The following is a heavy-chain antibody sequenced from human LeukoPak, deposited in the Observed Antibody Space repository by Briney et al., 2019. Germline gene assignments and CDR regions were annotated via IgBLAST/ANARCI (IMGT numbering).Heavy chain of an antibody. Sequence: SETLSLTCTVSGGSISSSSYYWGWLRQPPGTGLEWIGSIYYSGSTYYNPSLKSRVTISVDTSKNQFSLKLSSVTAADTAVYYCARGDSSGYFFGYWGQGTLVTVSS. J-gene: IGHJ4*02. D-gene: IGHD3-22*01. CDR2: IYYSGST. CDR3: ARGDSSGYFFGY. V-gene: IGHV4-39*07. CDR1: GGSISSSSYY.